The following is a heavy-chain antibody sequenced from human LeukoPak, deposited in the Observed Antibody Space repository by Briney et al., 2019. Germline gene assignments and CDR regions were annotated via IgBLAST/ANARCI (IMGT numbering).Heavy chain of an antibody. D-gene: IGHD4-17*01. CDR1: GGSIDSTSYY. CDR3: ARRGTTNMKVHAFDI. CDR2: IYYSGNT. V-gene: IGHV4-39*01. J-gene: IGHJ3*02. Sequence: PSETLSLTCTVSGGSIDSTSYYWGWFRQTPGKGLEWIGTIYYSGNTYYNPSLRSRLFISVDTSKRQFSLKLSSVTAADTAVYYCARRGTTNMKVHAFDIWGQGTMVTVSS.